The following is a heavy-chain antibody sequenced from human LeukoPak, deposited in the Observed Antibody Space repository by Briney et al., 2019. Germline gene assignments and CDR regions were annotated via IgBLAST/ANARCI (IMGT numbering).Heavy chain of an antibody. J-gene: IGHJ4*02. CDR2: IYYSGST. D-gene: IGHD3-3*01. CDR3: ASTPLKYTIFGVVIIAYFDY. CDR1: GGSISSSSYY. V-gene: IGHV4-39*07. Sequence: SETLSLTCTVSGGSISSSSYYWGWIRQPPGKGLEWIGSIYYSGSTYYNPSLKSRVTISVDTSKNQFSLKLSSVTAADTAVYYCASTPLKYTIFGVVIIAYFDYWGQGTLVTVSS.